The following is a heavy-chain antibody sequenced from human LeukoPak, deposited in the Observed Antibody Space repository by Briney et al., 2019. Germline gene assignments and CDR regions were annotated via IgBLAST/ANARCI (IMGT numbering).Heavy chain of an antibody. V-gene: IGHV4-4*07. D-gene: IGHD7-27*01. Sequence: SETLSLTCTVSGGSISSNYWNWIRQPAGKGLEWIGRIYTSGSTNYNPSLRSRVTISVDRSKNQFSLKLDSVTAADTAIYYCARELGYDAFDIWGQGTMVTVSS. CDR3: ARELGYDAFDI. CDR2: IYTSGST. J-gene: IGHJ3*02. CDR1: GGSISSNY.